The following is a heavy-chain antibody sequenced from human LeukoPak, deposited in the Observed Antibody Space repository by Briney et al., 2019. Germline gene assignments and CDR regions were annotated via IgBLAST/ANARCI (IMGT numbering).Heavy chain of an antibody. D-gene: IGHD4-17*01. J-gene: IGHJ4*02. V-gene: IGHV3-21*01. CDR3: ARAPGYYGDPFDY. Sequence: GGSLRLSCAASGFTFDNYAMHWVRHAPGKGLEWVSCISSSTSYIYYADSVRGRFTISRDNAKNSLYLQMNSLRVEDTAVYYCARAPGYYGDPFDYWGQGTLVTVSS. CDR2: ISSSTSYI. CDR1: GFTFDNYA.